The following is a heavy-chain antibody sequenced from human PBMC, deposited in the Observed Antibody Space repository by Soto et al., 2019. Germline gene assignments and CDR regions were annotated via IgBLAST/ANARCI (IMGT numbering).Heavy chain of an antibody. V-gene: IGHV5-51*01. Sequence: HGESLKISCRVAGCRLTSYWIGWVRQMPGKGLECMGIIYPGDSDTRYSPSFQGQVTISADKSISTAYLQMNSLRAEDTAVYYCARDELWFGELWVEIVFYGMDVWGQGTTVTVSS. J-gene: IGHJ6*02. CDR3: ARDELWFGELWVEIVFYGMDV. CDR1: GCRLTSYW. D-gene: IGHD3-10*01. CDR2: IYPGDSDT.